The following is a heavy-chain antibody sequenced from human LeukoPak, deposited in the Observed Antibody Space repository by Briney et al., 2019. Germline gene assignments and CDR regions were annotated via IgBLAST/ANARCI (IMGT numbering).Heavy chain of an antibody. CDR1: GFTFNSHT. Sequence: GGSLRLSCAASGFTFNSHTMNWVRQAPGKGPEWVSALSSSGTSTYYTHAVKGRFTISRDNSKNTLYLQMNTLRAEDTAVYYCAKEGPTRVAGAFDYWGQGTLVTVSS. CDR2: LSSSGTST. J-gene: IGHJ4*02. D-gene: IGHD3-3*01. V-gene: IGHV3-23*01. CDR3: AKEGPTRVAGAFDY.